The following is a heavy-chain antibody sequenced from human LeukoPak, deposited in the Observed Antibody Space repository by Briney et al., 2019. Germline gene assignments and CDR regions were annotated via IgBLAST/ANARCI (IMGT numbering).Heavy chain of an antibody. V-gene: IGHV6-1*01. CDR1: GDSVSSNSAA. Sequence: SQTLSLTCAISGDSVSSNSAAWTWIRQSPSRGLEWLGRTYYRSKWYNDYAVSVKSRLTINPDTSKNQFSLQLNSVTPEDTAVYYCARATHSSSSGIDYWGQGTLVTVSS. D-gene: IGHD6-6*01. J-gene: IGHJ4*02. CDR2: TYYRSKWYN. CDR3: ARATHSSSSGIDY.